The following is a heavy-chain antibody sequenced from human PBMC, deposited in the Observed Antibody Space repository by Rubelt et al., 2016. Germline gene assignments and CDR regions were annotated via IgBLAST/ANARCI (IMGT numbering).Heavy chain of an antibody. J-gene: IGHJ6*02. V-gene: IGHV5-51*01. D-gene: IGHD2-21*01. CDR2: IHPGDSDT. CDR3: ARHFAYCGGDCYLYGMDV. CDR1: GYSFTSYW. Sequence: GESLKISCKGSGYSFTSYWIGWVCQMPGKGLEWMGIIHPGDSDTKYSPSFQGQVTISADKSISTAYLQWSSLKASDTAMYYCARHFAYCGGDCYLYGMDVWGQGTTVTVSS.